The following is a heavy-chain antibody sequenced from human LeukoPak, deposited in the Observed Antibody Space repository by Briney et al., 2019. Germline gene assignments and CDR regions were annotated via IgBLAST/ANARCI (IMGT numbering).Heavy chain of an antibody. V-gene: IGHV1-69*05. CDR3: AREGYQPRWRYYYMDV. D-gene: IGHD2-2*01. Sequence: GASVKVSCKASGGTFSSYAISWVRQAPGQGLEWMGGIIPIFGTANYAQKFQGRVTITTDESTSTAYMELSSLRSEDTAVYYCAREGYQPRWRYYYMDVWGKGTTVTVSS. J-gene: IGHJ6*03. CDR2: IIPIFGTA. CDR1: GGTFSSYA.